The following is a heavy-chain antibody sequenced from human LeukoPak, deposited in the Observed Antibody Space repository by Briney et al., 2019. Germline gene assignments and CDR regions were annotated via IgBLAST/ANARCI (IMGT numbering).Heavy chain of an antibody. D-gene: IGHD2-2*01. CDR3: AVICSSTSCYYYYGMDV. J-gene: IGHJ6*02. CDR1: GYTFTSYD. V-gene: IGHV1-8*01. CDR2: MNPNSGNT. Sequence: GASVKVSCKASGYTFTSYDINWVRQATGQGLEWMGWMNPNSGNTDYAQKFQGRVTMTRNTSISTAYMELSSLRSEDTAVYYCAVICSSTSCYYYYGMDVWGQGTTVTVSS.